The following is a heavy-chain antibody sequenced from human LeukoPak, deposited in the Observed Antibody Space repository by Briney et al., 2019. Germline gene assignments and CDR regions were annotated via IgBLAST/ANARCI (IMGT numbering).Heavy chain of an antibody. CDR3: ARSWEPYYYDSSGYYDY. CDR2: ISSNGGST. D-gene: IGHD3-22*01. J-gene: IGHJ4*02. V-gene: IGHV3-64*01. Sequence: GGSLRLSCAASGFTISSYAMRWLRQAPGKGLEYVSAISSNGGSTYYANFVKGRFTISRDNSKNTLYLQMGSLRAEDMAVYYCARSWEPYYYDSSGYYDYWGQGTLVTVSS. CDR1: GFTISSYA.